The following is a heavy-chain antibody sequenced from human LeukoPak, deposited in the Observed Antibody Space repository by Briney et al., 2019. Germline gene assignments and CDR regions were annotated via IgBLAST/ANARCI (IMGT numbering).Heavy chain of an antibody. D-gene: IGHD5-12*01. J-gene: IGHJ4*02. Sequence: GGSLRLSCAASGFTFDDYGMSWVRQAPGKGLEWVSLISWDGGSTYYADSVKGRFTISRDNSKNSLYLQMNSLRAEDTALYYCAKGRGYSGYESLDYWGQGTPVTVSS. CDR1: GFTFDDYG. V-gene: IGHV3-43D*03. CDR3: AKGRGYSGYESLDY. CDR2: ISWDGGST.